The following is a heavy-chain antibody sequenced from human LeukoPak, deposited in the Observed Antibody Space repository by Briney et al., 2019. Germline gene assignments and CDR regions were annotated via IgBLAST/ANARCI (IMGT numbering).Heavy chain of an antibody. Sequence: GASVKVSCKVAGSTLTELSMHWVRQAPGKGLEWMGGFDPEDGETIYAQKVQGRVTITDNTSTDTAYMELSSLRSEDTAVFSWATATTDNYYYYCMDVWGKGTTVTVS. CDR2: FDPEDGET. CDR1: GSTLTELS. CDR3: ATATTDNYYYYCMDV. D-gene: IGHD4-11*01. J-gene: IGHJ6*03. V-gene: IGHV1-24*01.